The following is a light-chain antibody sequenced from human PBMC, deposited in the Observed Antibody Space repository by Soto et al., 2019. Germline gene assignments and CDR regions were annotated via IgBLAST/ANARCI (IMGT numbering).Light chain of an antibody. CDR1: TGAVTSGNY. CDR3: LLYYGGAQLV. CDR2: TTN. V-gene: IGLV7-43*01. J-gene: IGLJ3*02. Sequence: QAVVTQEPSLTVSPGGAVTLTCASSTGAVTSGNYPSWFQQRPGQAPRTLIYTTNSKHSWTPARFSGSLLGDKAALTLSGVQPQDEADDYCLLYYGGAQLVFGGGTKVTVL.